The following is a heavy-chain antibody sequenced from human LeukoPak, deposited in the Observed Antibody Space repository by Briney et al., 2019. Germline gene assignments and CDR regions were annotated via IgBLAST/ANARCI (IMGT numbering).Heavy chain of an antibody. CDR3: AKGSYYDILTGYYPEYYFDY. J-gene: IGHJ4*02. Sequence: AGGSLRLSCGASGFTFRSHAMSWVRQAPGKGLEWVSSIDNSGRNTYYADSVKGRFTMSRDNSKNTLYLQMNSLRAEDTAVYYCAKGSYYDILTGYYPEYYFDYWGQGTLVTVSS. D-gene: IGHD3-9*01. CDR1: GFTFRSHA. V-gene: IGHV3-23*01. CDR2: IDNSGRNT.